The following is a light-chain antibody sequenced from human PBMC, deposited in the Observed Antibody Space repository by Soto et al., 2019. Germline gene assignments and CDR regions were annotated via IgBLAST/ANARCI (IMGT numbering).Light chain of an antibody. Sequence: EIVMTQSPVTLSVSPGERATLSCRASQSISSNLAWYQQKPGQAPRLLISGASTRATGIPARFSGSGSGTEFTLTISSLQSEDCAVYYCQQYSDWHTFGQGTKLEIK. CDR1: QSISSN. CDR3: QQYSDWHT. J-gene: IGKJ2*01. V-gene: IGKV3-15*01. CDR2: GAS.